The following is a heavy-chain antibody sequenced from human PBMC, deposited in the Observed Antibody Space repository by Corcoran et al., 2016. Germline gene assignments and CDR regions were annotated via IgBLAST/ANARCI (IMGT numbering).Heavy chain of an antibody. CDR2: IKGKTDGGTT. CDR3: TTGFEYSGYVGGAGYFDY. CDR1: GFTFSNAW. V-gene: IGHV3-15*01. J-gene: IGHJ4*02. Sequence: EVQLVESGGGLVKPGGSLRLSCAASGFTFSNAWMSWVRQAPGKGLEWVGRIKGKTDGGTTDYAAPVKGRFTISRDDSKNTLYLQMNSLKTEETAVYYCTTGFEYSGYVGGAGYFDYWGQGTLVTVSS. D-gene: IGHD5-12*01.